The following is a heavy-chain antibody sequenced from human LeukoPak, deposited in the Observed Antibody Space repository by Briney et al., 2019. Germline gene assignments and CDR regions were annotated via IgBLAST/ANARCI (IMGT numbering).Heavy chain of an antibody. CDR1: GGSISSYY. CDR3: ARDRNSGYYGSGSYYFDY. Sequence: SETLSLTCTVSGGSISSYYWSWIRQPAGKGLEWIGRIYTSGSTNYNPSLKSRVTISVDTSKNQFSLKLSSVTAADTAVYYCARDRNSGYYGSGSYYFDYWGQGTLVTVSS. V-gene: IGHV4-4*07. CDR2: IYTSGST. J-gene: IGHJ4*02. D-gene: IGHD3-10*01.